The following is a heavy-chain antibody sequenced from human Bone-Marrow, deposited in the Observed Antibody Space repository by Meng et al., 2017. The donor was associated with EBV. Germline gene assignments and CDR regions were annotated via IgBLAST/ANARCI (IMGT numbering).Heavy chain of an antibody. D-gene: IGHD4-23*01. Sequence: AQPQASGPGPGKPSGTLSLTWAVSGGSISSSNWWSWVRQPPGKGLEWIGEIYHSGSTNYNPSLKSRVTISVDKSKNQFSLKLSSVTAADTAVYYCASLPDYGGNSGDYWGQGTLVTVSS. V-gene: IGHV4-4*02. CDR2: IYHSGST. CDR3: ASLPDYGGNSGDY. J-gene: IGHJ4*02. CDR1: GGSISSSNW.